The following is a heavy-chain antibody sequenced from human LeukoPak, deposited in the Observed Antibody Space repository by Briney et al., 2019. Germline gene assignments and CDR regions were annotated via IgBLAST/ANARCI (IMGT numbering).Heavy chain of an antibody. Sequence: ASVKVSCKASGYTFTSYDINWVRQATGQGLEWMGWMNPNSGNTGYAQKFQGRVTMTRNTSISTAYMELSSLRSEDTAVYYCARDFRTTYYYDSSGPRDYWGQGTLVTVSS. D-gene: IGHD3-22*01. CDR1: GYTFTSYD. CDR2: MNPNSGNT. V-gene: IGHV1-8*01. J-gene: IGHJ4*02. CDR3: ARDFRTTYYYDSSGPRDY.